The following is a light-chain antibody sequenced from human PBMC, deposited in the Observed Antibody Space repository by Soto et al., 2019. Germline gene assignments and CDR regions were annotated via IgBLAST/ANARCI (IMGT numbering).Light chain of an antibody. CDR2: GST. CDR3: QSYDNPLSGYV. V-gene: IGLV1-40*01. Sequence: QSVLTQPPSVSGAPGQRVTISCTGSSSSIGAGYDVHWYQQLPGTAPKLLIYGSTSRPSGVPDRFSGSKSGTSASLAIAGLQAEDEADYYCQSYDNPLSGYVFGGGTKLTVL. J-gene: IGLJ3*02. CDR1: SSSIGAGYD.